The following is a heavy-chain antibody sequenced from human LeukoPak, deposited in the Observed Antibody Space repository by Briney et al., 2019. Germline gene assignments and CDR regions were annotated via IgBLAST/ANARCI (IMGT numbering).Heavy chain of an antibody. CDR3: ARHCCSAPSKRVFDI. D-gene: IGHD2-15*01. CDR1: GGSISSYY. Sequence: SETLSLTCTVSGGSISSYYWSWIRQPPGKGLEWIGYIYYSGSTNYNPSLKSRVTISVDTSKNQFSLKLSSVTAADTAIYHCARHCCSAPSKRVFDIWGQGTMVTVSS. V-gene: IGHV4-59*08. CDR2: IYYSGST. J-gene: IGHJ3*02.